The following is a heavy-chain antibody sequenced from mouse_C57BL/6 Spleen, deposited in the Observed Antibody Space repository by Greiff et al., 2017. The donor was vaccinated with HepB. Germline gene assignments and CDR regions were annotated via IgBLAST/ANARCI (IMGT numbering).Heavy chain of an antibody. Sequence: EVKLVESGGGLVKPGGSLKLSCAASGFTFSSYAMSWVRQTPEKRLEWVATISDGGSYTYYPDNVKGRFTISRDNAKNNLYLQMSHLKSEDTAMYYCAGDYSNYEDWYFDVWGTGTTVTVSS. V-gene: IGHV5-4*01. D-gene: IGHD2-5*01. CDR3: AGDYSNYEDWYFDV. CDR2: ISDGGSYT. CDR1: GFTFSSYA. J-gene: IGHJ1*03.